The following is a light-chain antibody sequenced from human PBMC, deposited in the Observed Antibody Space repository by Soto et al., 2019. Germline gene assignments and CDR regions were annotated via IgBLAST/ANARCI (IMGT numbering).Light chain of an antibody. V-gene: IGKV3-20*01. CDR2: GAS. CDR1: QSVSSSF. CDR3: QQYGSSPRT. J-gene: IGKJ5*01. Sequence: IVLTQSPGTLSLSPGERATPSCRASQSVSSSFLAWYQQKVGQAPRLLIYGASSRATGIPDRFSGSGSGTDFTLTINRLEPEDFAVYYCQQYGSSPRTFGQGTRLEIK.